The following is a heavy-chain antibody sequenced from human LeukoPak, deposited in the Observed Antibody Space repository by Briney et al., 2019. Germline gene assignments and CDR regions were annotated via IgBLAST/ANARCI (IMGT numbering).Heavy chain of an antibody. Sequence: GGSLRLSCAASGFTVSSNYMSWVRQAPGKGLEWVSVIYSGGSTYYADSVKGRFTLSRDNSKNTLYLQMNSLRAEDTAVYYCAFYSSRGYYYYMDVWGKGTTVTVSS. CDR1: GFTVSSNY. D-gene: IGHD6-13*01. CDR2: IYSGGST. J-gene: IGHJ6*03. V-gene: IGHV3-53*01. CDR3: AFYSSRGYYYYMDV.